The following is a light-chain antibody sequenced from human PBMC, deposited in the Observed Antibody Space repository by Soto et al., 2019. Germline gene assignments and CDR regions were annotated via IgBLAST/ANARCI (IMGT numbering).Light chain of an antibody. V-gene: IGKV3-20*01. J-gene: IGKJ4*01. Sequence: EIVLTQSPGTLSLSPGERATFSCRASQSVSSSYLAWYQQKPGQAPRLLIYGASSRATGIPDRFSGSGSGTDFTLTISRLEPEDFAVYYCQQYGSSPPGLTFGGGTKVDI. CDR2: GAS. CDR3: QQYGSSPPGLT. CDR1: QSVSSSY.